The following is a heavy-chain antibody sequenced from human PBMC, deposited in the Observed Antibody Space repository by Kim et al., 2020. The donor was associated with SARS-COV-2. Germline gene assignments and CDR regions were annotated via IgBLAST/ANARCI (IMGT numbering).Heavy chain of an antibody. Sequence: ASVKVSCKASGYTLSNYDIHWVRQAPGQGLDWMGGITAATGHSAYSRKFQGRVTITRDTSTNSAYVELTSLTSEDTAIYFCARALAAGTGCWGQGTLVTVSS. CDR1: GYTLSNYD. CDR3: ARALAAGTGC. D-gene: IGHD6-13*01. J-gene: IGHJ4*02. V-gene: IGHV1-3*01. CDR2: ITAATGHS.